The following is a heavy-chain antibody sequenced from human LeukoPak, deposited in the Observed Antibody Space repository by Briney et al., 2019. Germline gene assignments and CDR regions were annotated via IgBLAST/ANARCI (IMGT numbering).Heavy chain of an antibody. CDR3: ASSRKDTYYDFWSGYYFDY. Sequence: EASVTVSCKASGGTFSSYAIGWVRQAPGQGLEWMGGIIPIFGTANYAQKFQGRVTITADESTSTAYMELSSLRSEDTAVYYCASSRKDTYYDFWSGYYFDYWGQGTLVTVSS. J-gene: IGHJ4*02. D-gene: IGHD3-3*01. V-gene: IGHV1-69*13. CDR2: IIPIFGTA. CDR1: GGTFSSYA.